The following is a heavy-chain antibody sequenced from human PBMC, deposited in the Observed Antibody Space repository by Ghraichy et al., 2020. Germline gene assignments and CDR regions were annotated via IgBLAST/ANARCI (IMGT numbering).Heavy chain of an antibody. CDR2: MAFDGGNK. D-gene: IGHD6-13*01. J-gene: IGHJ4*02. V-gene: IGHV3-30*04. Sequence: VGGAPGGGRGGGAIMAFDGGNKYYVDSVKDRFTISRDKSKTPLHLHMNSLRGDDTAIYYCARDMGSFSKIDYWGQGPLVTVSS. CDR3: ARDMGSFSKIDY.